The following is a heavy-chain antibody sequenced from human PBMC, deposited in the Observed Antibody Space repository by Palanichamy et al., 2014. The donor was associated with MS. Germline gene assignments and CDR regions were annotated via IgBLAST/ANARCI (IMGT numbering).Heavy chain of an antibody. CDR2: INTYNIDT. Sequence: QVQLVQSGVEVKKPGASVKVSCKASGYNFIRYGINWVRRAPGQGLEWMGWINTYNIDTDYAQKFRGRVTLTTDTSTTTAFMELKSLRSDDTAIYYCARGGRGFFSHGSGYSAFDLWGRGTLVTVSS. D-gene: IGHD3-22*01. V-gene: IGHV1-18*01. CDR3: ARGGRGFFSHGSGYSAFDL. CDR1: GYNFIRYG. J-gene: IGHJ2*01.